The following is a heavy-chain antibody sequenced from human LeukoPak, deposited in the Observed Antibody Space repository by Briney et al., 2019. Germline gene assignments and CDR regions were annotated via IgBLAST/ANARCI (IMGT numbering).Heavy chain of an antibody. CDR2: IYPGEFDI. J-gene: IGHJ2*01. D-gene: IGHD4-11*01. CDR3: ARLYSNYGFGSGYFDL. V-gene: IGHV5-51*01. CDR1: GYSFTNYW. Sequence: GESLKISCKGSGYSFTNYWIGWVRQMPGKGLEWMGLIYPGEFDIRYSPSFQGQVTISADKSISTAYLQWSSLKASDTAMYYCARLYSNYGFGSGYFDLWGRGTLVTVSS.